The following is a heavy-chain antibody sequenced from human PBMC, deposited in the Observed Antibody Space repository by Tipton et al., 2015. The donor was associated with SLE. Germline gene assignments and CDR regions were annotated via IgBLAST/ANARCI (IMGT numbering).Heavy chain of an antibody. D-gene: IGHD3-22*01. CDR3: AAGPYYYDSSGYRDAFDI. J-gene: IGHJ3*02. CDR1: GFTFTSSA. Sequence: QLVQSGAEVKKPGTSVKFSCKASGFTFTSSAMQWVRQARGQRLEWIGWIVVGSGNTNYAQKFQERVTITRDMSTSTAYMELSSLRSEDTAVYYCAAGPYYYDSSGYRDAFDIWGQGTMVTVSS. CDR2: IVVGSGNT. V-gene: IGHV1-58*02.